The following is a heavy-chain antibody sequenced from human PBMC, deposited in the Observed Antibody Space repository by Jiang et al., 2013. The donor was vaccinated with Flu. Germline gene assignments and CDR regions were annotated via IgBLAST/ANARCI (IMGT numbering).Heavy chain of an antibody. CDR1: GDSITTNNFY. V-gene: IGHV4-59*08. Sequence: GLVKPSETLSLSCTVSGDSITTNNFYWNWIRQPPGKGLEWIGYISYSGSTNYSPSLKSRVTISVDTSQNQFSLRLSSVTAAETAVYYCARQTRQLAPYDFWGQGTLVTVSS. J-gene: IGHJ4*02. CDR2: ISYSGST. CDR3: ARQTRQLAPYDF.